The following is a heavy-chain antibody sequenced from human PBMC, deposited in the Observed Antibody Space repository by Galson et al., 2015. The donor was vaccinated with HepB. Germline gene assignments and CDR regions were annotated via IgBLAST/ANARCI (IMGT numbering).Heavy chain of an antibody. CDR2: ISYDGSNK. Sequence: SLRLSCAASGLTFSSYAMHWVRQAPGKGLEWVAVISYDGSNKYYADSVKGRFTISRDNSKNTLYLQMNSLRAEDTAVYYCARDRHDSSGYPASYYFDYWGQGTLVTVSS. V-gene: IGHV3-30-3*01. D-gene: IGHD3-22*01. CDR1: GLTFSSYA. CDR3: ARDRHDSSGYPASYYFDY. J-gene: IGHJ4*02.